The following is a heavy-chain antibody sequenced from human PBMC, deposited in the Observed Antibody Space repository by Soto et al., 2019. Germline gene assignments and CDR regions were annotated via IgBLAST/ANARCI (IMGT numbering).Heavy chain of an antibody. D-gene: IGHD6-13*01. Sequence: GGSLRLSCTSSEFIFSSYAMHWVRQAPGKGLEWVTVISIDGSRQHYADSVMGRFTVSRDRSRNTVTLQMDSLTSEDTAVYYCAKEGIGSTWSSFDYWGPGTLVTV. J-gene: IGHJ4*02. CDR3: AKEGIGSTWSSFDY. V-gene: IGHV3-30-3*02. CDR2: ISIDGSRQ. CDR1: EFIFSSYA.